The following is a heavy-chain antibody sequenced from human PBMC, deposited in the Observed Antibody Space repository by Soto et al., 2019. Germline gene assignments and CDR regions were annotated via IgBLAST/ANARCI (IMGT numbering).Heavy chain of an antibody. CDR2: IIPIFGTA. Sequence: QVQLVQSGAEVKKPGSSVKVSCKASGGTFSSYAISWVRQAPGQGLEWMGGIIPIFGTANYAQKFQGRGTITANESTSTAYMKLSSLRSEDTAVYYCARVSSSGWYRTAKGEYFQHWGQGTLVTVSS. D-gene: IGHD6-19*01. CDR3: ARVSSSGWYRTAKGEYFQH. J-gene: IGHJ1*01. CDR1: GGTFSSYA. V-gene: IGHV1-69*01.